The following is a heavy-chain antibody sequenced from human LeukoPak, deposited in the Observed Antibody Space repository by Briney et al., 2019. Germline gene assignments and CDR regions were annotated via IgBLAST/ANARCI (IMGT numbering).Heavy chain of an antibody. J-gene: IGHJ6*03. D-gene: IGHD3-10*01. CDR3: AREAYGPDYYMDV. V-gene: IGHV3-74*01. CDR2: MNDDGSST. CDR1: GFTFDDYG. Sequence: GGSLRLSCAASGFTFDDYGMSWVRQAPGKGLVWVSRMNDDGSSTSYAEALKGRFTISRDNAKNTLYLHMSNLRAEDTAVYYCAREAYGPDYYMDVWGKGTTVTISS.